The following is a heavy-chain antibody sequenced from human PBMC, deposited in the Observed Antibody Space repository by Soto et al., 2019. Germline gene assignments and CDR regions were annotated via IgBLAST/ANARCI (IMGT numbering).Heavy chain of an antibody. D-gene: IGHD6-19*01. CDR1: GGTFSSYA. V-gene: IGHV1-69*13. Sequence: SVKVSCKASGGTFSSYAISWVRQAPGQGLEWMGGIIPIFGTANYAQKFQGRVTITADESTSTAYMELSSLRSEDTAVYYCARGRLRDIAVAGTDWFDPWGQGTLVTVSS. CDR3: ARGRLRDIAVAGTDWFDP. CDR2: IIPIFGTA. J-gene: IGHJ5*02.